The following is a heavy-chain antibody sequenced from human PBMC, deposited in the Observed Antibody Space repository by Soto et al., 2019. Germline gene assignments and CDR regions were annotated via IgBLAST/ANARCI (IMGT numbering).Heavy chain of an antibody. Sequence: QITLKESGPTLVKPTQTLTLTCTFSGFSLTTDRVGVGWIRQPPGEALEWLAVIYWDDSKTYRPSLESRLTITKDNSQNHVGLTMANIAYLATANYSCAHGYCGKSLYCGQGTLVTVSS. V-gene: IGHV2-5*02. CDR2: IYWDDSK. CDR1: GFSLTTDRVG. D-gene: IGHD2-21*01. CDR3: AHGYCGKSLY. J-gene: IGHJ4*02.